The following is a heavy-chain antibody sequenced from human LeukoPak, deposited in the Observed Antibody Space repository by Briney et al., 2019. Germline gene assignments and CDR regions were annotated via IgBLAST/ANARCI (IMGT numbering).Heavy chain of an antibody. V-gene: IGHV3-7*01. CDR1: GFTFSHYW. J-gene: IGHJ5*02. CDR2: INEDETAK. Sequence: PGGSLRLSCAASGFTFSHYWMTWVRQALGRGLEWMATINEDETAKYYVDSVKGRFTISRDNGKKSLYLQMNSPRAEDTAVYYCVRGMGWFDPWGQGTLVTVSS. D-gene: IGHD5-24*01. CDR3: VRGMGWFDP.